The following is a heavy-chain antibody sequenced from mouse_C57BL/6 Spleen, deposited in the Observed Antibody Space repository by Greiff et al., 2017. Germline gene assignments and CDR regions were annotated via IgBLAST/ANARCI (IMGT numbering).Heavy chain of an antibody. D-gene: IGHD6-2*01. Sequence: QVQLQQSGAELARPGASVKLSCKASGYTFTSYGISWVKQRTGQGLEWIGEIYPRSGNTYYNEKFKGKATLTADKSSSTAYMELSSLTSEDSAVYFCATISKDYAMDYWGQGTSVTVSS. CDR2: IYPRSGNT. V-gene: IGHV1-81*01. CDR3: ATISKDYAMDY. CDR1: GYTFTSYG. J-gene: IGHJ4*01.